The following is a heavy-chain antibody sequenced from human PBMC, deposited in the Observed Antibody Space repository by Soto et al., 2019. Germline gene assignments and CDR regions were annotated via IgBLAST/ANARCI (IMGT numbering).Heavy chain of an antibody. CDR2: IDIAGSTT. D-gene: IGHD6-19*01. V-gene: IGHV3-74*01. CDR3: ARDTTVAGPTTFDY. Sequence: GGSLRLSCAASGFTFSSYWMHWVRQTPGKGLVWVSRIDIAGSTTTYADSVKGRFTISRDNAKNTLYLQMNSLRAEDTAVYYCARDTTVAGPTTFDYCGQGTLVT. CDR1: GFTFSSYW. J-gene: IGHJ4*02.